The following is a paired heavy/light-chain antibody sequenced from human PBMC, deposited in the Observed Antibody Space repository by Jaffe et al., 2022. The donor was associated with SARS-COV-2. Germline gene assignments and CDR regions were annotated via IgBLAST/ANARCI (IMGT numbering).Heavy chain of an antibody. D-gene: IGHD3-10*01. J-gene: IGHJ4*02. CDR2: MSTSGST. CDR3: AIERWYYSGSESPLDY. V-gene: IGHV4-61*02. Sequence: QVQLQESGPGLVKPSQTLSLTCTVSGDSVRNGNYYWSWVRQPAGKGLEWIGRMSTSGSTNYNPSLKSRVTMSVDTSENQFSLELSSVTASDTALYYCAIERWYYSGSESPLDYWGQGTLVTVSA. CDR1: GDSVRNGNYY.
Light chain of an antibody. CDR2: DAS. J-gene: IGKJ2*01. CDR1: QDIRNN. CDR3: QQSDSLPFT. V-gene: IGKV1-33*01. Sequence: DIQMTQSPSSLSAFIGERVTITCRASQDIRNNLNWYQLKPGKAPKLLIYDASTLEAGVPSRFSGSGSGSDFTFTVSSLQARDVATYYCQQSDSLPFTFGQGTKVEIK.